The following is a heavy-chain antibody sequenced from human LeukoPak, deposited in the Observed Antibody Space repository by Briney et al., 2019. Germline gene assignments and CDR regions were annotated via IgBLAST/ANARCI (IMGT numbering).Heavy chain of an antibody. CDR1: GFTFSSYS. J-gene: IGHJ4*02. CDR2: ISSSSSTI. CDR3: ARSRLRYFDWLPTSFDY. V-gene: IGHV3-48*01. D-gene: IGHD3-9*01. Sequence: GGSLRLSCAASGFTFSSYSMNWVRQAPGKGLEWVSYISSSSSTIYYADSVKGRFTISRDNAKNSLYLQMNSLRAEDTAVYYCARSRLRYFDWLPTSFDYWGQGTLVTVSP.